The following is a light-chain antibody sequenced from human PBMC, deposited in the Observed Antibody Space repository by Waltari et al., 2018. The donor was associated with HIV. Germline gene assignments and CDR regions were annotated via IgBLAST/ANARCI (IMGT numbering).Light chain of an antibody. CDR2: DAF. CDR3: QHRVNWPWT. V-gene: IGKV3-11*01. J-gene: IGKJ1*01. CDR1: QSVSRY. Sequence: EVVLTQSPATLSLSPGERATLSCRASQSVSRYLIWYQQKPGQAPRLLIYDAFNRATGIPARFSGSGSGTDFTLTISSLEPEDFAVYYCQHRVNWPWTFGQGTKVEVK.